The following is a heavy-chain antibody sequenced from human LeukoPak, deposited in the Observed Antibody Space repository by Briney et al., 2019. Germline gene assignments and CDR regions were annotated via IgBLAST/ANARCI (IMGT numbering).Heavy chain of an antibody. CDR1: GFTFSSYA. D-gene: IGHD3-22*01. Sequence: GGSLRLSCAASGFTFSSYAMSWVRQAPGKGLEWVSAISGSGGSTYYADSVKGRFTISRDNSKNTLYLQMNSLRAEDTAVYSCAKLAYGYYDSSGYYYFDYWGQGTLVTVSS. CDR3: AKLAYGYYDSSGYYYFDY. CDR2: ISGSGGST. V-gene: IGHV3-23*01. J-gene: IGHJ4*02.